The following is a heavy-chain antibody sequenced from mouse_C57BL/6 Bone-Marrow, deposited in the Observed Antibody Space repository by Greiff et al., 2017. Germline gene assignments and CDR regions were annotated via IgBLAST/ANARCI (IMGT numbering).Heavy chain of an antibody. Sequence: VKLQQPGAELVKPGASVKLSCKASGYTFTSYWMHWVKQRPGQGLEWIGMIHPKSGSTNYNEKFTSKATMTVDKSSSTAYMQLSSLTSEDSAVYYCARFAYPWYFDVWGTGTTVTVAS. CDR2: IHPKSGST. CDR3: ARFAYPWYFDV. CDR1: GYTFTSYW. V-gene: IGHV1-64*01. J-gene: IGHJ1*03.